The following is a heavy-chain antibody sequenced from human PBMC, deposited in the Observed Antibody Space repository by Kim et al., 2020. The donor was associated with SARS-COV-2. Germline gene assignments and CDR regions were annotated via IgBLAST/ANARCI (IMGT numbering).Heavy chain of an antibody. CDR2: ITSSSSDT. Sequence: GGSLRLSCAASGFTFSDYYMSWIRQAPGKGLEWVSYITSSSSDTNYADSVKGRFTISRDSAKKSLYLQMNSLRAEDTAVYYCASVGPIQSGTYYGGFGCFDYWGLGTVVTVSS. CDR3: ASVGPIQSGTYYGGFGCFDY. D-gene: IGHD1-26*01. CDR1: GFTFSDYY. J-gene: IGHJ4*02. V-gene: IGHV3-11*03.